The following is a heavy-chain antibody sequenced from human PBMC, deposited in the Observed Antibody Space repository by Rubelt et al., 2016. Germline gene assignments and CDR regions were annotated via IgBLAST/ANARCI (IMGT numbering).Heavy chain of an antibody. V-gene: IGHV3-30*03. CDR3: ARDGSEWSRDY. CDR2: ISYDGSDE. J-gene: IGHJ4*02. D-gene: IGHD3-3*01. Sequence: ESGGGVVQPGRSLRLSCAASGFTFSNYGMHWLRQAPGQGLEWVALISYDGSDEFYADSVKGRFTISRDNSKNTLYLQMNSLRVEDTGVYYCARDGSEWSRDYWGQGTLVTVSS. CDR1: GFTFSNYG.